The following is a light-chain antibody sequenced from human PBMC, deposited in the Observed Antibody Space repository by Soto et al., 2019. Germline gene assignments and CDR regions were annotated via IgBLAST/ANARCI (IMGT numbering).Light chain of an antibody. V-gene: IGKV3-15*01. Sequence: EIVMTQSPATLSVSPGERATLSCRASQSVSNNLAWYQVKTGQAPRRLIYVASTRATGIPARFSGSGSGTEFTLTISSLQSEDFAVYYCQQYSHWPPLTFGGGTKVEI. J-gene: IGKJ4*02. CDR2: VAS. CDR1: QSVSNN. CDR3: QQYSHWPPLT.